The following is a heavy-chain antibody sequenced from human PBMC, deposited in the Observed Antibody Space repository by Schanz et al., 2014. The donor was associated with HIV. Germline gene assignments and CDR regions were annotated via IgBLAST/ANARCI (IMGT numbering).Heavy chain of an antibody. Sequence: GQLVESGGGFVKPGGSLRLSCAASGFTFTDNYMSWIRPAPGKGQEWLSYISVNGATREYADSVKGRFTISRDNARTSLYLQMNSLRAEDTAVYYCARVFGRTYGLPDYWGQGTLVTVSS. D-gene: IGHD3-10*01. V-gene: IGHV3-11*01. CDR1: GFTFTDNY. CDR3: ARVFGRTYGLPDY. J-gene: IGHJ4*02. CDR2: ISVNGATR.